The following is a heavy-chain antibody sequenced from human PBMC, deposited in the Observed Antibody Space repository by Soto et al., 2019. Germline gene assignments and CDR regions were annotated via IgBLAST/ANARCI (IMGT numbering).Heavy chain of an antibody. J-gene: IGHJ4*02. CDR2: FDPEDGET. D-gene: IGHD1-20*01. V-gene: IGHV1-24*01. Sequence: ASVKVSCKVSGYTLTELSMHWVRQAPGKGLEWMGGFDPEDGETIYAQKFQGRVTMTEDTSTDTAYMELSSLRSEDTAVYYCATLTGTTGTDSMLDYWGQGTLVTVSS. CDR3: ATLTGTTGTDSMLDY. CDR1: GYTLTELS.